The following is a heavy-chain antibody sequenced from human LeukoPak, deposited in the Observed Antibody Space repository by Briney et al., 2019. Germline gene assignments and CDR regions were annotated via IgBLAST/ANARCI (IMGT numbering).Heavy chain of an antibody. CDR2: ISTGSTYI. CDR1: GFTFSHYS. V-gene: IGHV3-21*01. D-gene: IGHD3-16*01. CDR3: ARAFGVDSGTTITGGIGP. J-gene: IGHJ5*02. Sequence: GGSLRLSCTASGFTFSHYSMLWVRQIPGKGLEVVSAISTGSTYIYYADSVKGRFTVSRDDAARSIFLQMTSLRAEDTAFYYCARAFGVDSGTTITGGIGPWGQGTLVSVSS.